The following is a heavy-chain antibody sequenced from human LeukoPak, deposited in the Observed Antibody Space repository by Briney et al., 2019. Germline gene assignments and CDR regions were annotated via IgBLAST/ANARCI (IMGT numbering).Heavy chain of an antibody. CDR2: INPNSGGT. J-gene: IGHJ4*02. D-gene: IGHD5-18*01. CDR1: GYTFTGYY. CDR3: ARGMLRGYSYLLAY. V-gene: IGHV1-2*02. Sequence: ASVKVSCKASGYTFTGYYMHWVRQAPGQGLEWMGWINPNSGGTNYAQKFQGRVTMTRDTSISTAYMELSRLSSDGTAVYYCARGMLRGYSYLLAYWGQGTLVTVSS.